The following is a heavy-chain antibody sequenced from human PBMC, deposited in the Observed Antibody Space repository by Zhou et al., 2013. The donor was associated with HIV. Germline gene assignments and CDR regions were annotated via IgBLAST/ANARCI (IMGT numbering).Heavy chain of an antibody. CDR3: ARGERYSSSWYPIYYYYYYMDV. Sequence: QVQLVQSGAEVKKPGSSVKVSCKASGGTFSSYAISWVRQAPGQGLEWMGGIIPIFGTANYAQKFQGRVTITTDESTSTAYMELSSLRSEDTAVYYCARGERYSSSWYPIYYYYYYMDVWGKGTTVTVSS. V-gene: IGHV1-69*05. J-gene: IGHJ6*03. D-gene: IGHD6-13*01. CDR1: GGTFSSYA. CDR2: IIPIFGTA.